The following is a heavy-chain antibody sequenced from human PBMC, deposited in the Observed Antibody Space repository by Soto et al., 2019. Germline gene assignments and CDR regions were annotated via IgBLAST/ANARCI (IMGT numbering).Heavy chain of an antibody. CDR3: ATRGSGSYSDY. Sequence: EVQLLESGGGLVQPGGSLRLSCAASGFTFSSYAMRWVRQAPVKGLEWVSAISGSGGSTYYADSVKGRFTISRDNSKNTLYLQMHSLSAEDTAVYYCATRGSGSYSDYWGQGTLVTVSS. D-gene: IGHD1-26*01. CDR1: GFTFSSYA. CDR2: ISGSGGST. V-gene: IGHV3-23*01. J-gene: IGHJ4*02.